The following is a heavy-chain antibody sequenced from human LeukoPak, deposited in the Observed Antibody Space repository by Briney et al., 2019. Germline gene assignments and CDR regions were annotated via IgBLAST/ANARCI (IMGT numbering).Heavy chain of an antibody. CDR3: AKGGKWDVTPFDY. Sequence: GGSLRLSCAASGFTFTSCSMNWVRQAPGKGLEWVSTISGGGGSTYYADSVKGRFTISRDNSKNTLYLQVNSLRAEDTAVYYCAKGGKWDVTPFDYWGQGTLVTVSS. CDR2: ISGGGGST. J-gene: IGHJ4*02. D-gene: IGHD1-26*01. CDR1: GFTFTSCS. V-gene: IGHV3-23*01.